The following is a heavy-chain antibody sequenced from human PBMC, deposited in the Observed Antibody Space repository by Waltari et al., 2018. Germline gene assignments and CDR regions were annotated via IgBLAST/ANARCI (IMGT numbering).Heavy chain of an antibody. CDR3: ARAPFDCTNGVCYTAAFDI. D-gene: IGHD2-8*01. CDR2: IYSGGST. V-gene: IGHV3-53*01. Sequence: GFTVSSNYMSWVRQAPGKGLEWVPVIYSGGSTYYADSVKGRFTITRDNSMNTRYLQMNSLRAEDTAVYYCARAPFDCTNGVCYTAAFDIWGQGTMVTVSS. CDR1: GFTVSSNY. J-gene: IGHJ3*02.